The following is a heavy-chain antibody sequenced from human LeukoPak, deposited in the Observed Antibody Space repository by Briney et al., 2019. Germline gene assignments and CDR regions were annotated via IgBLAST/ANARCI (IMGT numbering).Heavy chain of an antibody. V-gene: IGHV4-61*05. Sequence: PSETLSLTCTVSGGSISSSSYYWGWIRQPPGKGLEWIGYIYYSGSTNYNPSLKSRVTISVDTSKNQFSLKLSSVTAADTAVYYCARALIAARPGALYYFDYWGQGTLVTVSS. J-gene: IGHJ4*02. CDR1: GGSISSSSYY. CDR3: ARALIAARPGALYYFDY. D-gene: IGHD6-6*01. CDR2: IYYSGST.